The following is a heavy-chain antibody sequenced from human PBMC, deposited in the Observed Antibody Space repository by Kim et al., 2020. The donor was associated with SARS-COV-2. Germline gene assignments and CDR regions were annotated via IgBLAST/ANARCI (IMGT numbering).Heavy chain of an antibody. J-gene: IGHJ6*02. V-gene: IGHV1-69*13. CDR3: ARASGARGSGSYYYYYGMDV. CDR1: GGTFSSYA. Sequence: SVKVSCKASGGTFSSYAISWVRQAPGQGLEWMGGIIPIFGTANYAQKFQGRVTITADESTSTAYMELSSLRSEDTAVYYCARASGARGSGSYYYYYGMDVWGQGTTVTVSS. D-gene: IGHD1-26*01. CDR2: IIPIFGTA.